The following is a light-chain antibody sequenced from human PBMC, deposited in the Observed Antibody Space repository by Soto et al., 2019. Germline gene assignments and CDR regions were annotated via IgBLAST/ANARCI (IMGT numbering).Light chain of an antibody. CDR2: DAS. V-gene: IGKV3-11*01. CDR3: QHGGT. Sequence: PVERATVSCRARQIVINNLGWYQQKAGQAPRLLIYDASKRATGIPARFSGSGSATDFTLTISSLEPEDFAVYYCQHGGTFGQGTRLEIK. CDR1: QIVINN. J-gene: IGKJ5*01.